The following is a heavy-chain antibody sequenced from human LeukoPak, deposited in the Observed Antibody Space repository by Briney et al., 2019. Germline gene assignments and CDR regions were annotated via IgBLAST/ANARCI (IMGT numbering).Heavy chain of an antibody. V-gene: IGHV3-21*01. CDR2: ISSSSSYI. CDR1: GFTFSSYS. J-gene: IGHJ3*02. D-gene: IGHD6-13*01. CDR3: ARDPYSSNYDAFDI. Sequence: PGGSLRLSCAASGFTFSSYSMNWVRQAPGKGLEWVSSISSSSSYIYYADSVKGRFTISRDNAKNSLYLQMNSLRAEDTAVYYCARDPYSSNYDAFDIWGKGQWSPSLQ.